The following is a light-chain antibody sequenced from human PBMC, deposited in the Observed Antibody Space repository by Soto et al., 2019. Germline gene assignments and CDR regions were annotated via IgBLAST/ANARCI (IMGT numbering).Light chain of an antibody. Sequence: QSARTQPAPVSGSPGQSITISCAGTSSDIGGYNYVSWYQQHPGKAPNVVIYEVSDRPSGVSNRFSGSKSGNTASLTISGLQAEDEADYFSSSFTIRSALYGFGTATYVT. CDR2: EVS. CDR3: SSFTIRSALYG. CDR1: SSDIGGYNY. J-gene: IGLJ1*01. V-gene: IGLV2-14*01.